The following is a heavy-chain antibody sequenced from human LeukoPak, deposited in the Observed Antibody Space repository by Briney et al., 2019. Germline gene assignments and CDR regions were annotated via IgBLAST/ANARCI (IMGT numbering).Heavy chain of an antibody. CDR1: TFSSYW. CDR3: AREGDTASFDI. J-gene: IGHJ3*02. CDR2: IKQDGSEK. V-gene: IGHV3-7*03. D-gene: IGHD5-18*01. Sequence: GGSLRLSCADFTFSSYWMSWVRQAPGKGLEWVANIKQDGSEKYYVDSVKGRFTISRDNAKNSLYLQMNSLRAEDTAVYYCAREGDTASFDIWGQGTMVTVSS.